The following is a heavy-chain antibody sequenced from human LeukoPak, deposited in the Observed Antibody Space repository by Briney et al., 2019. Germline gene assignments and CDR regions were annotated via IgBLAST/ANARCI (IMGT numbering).Heavy chain of an antibody. D-gene: IGHD3-22*01. Sequence: ASVKVSCKVSGYTLTELSMHWVRQAPGKGLEWMGGFDPEDGETIYAQKFQGRVTMTEDTSTDTAYMELSSLRSEDTAVYYCVIDPVEHYDSSGSITFYWGQGTLVTVSS. CDR3: VIDPVEHYDSSGSITFY. CDR2: FDPEDGET. J-gene: IGHJ4*02. V-gene: IGHV1-24*01. CDR1: GYTLTELS.